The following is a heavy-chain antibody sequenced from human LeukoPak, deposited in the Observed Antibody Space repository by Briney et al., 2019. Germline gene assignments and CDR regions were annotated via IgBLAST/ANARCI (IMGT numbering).Heavy chain of an antibody. Sequence: PGGSLRLSCAASGFTFSNYWMSWVRQAAGKGLEWVSVIYGSSRTYYADSVKGRFTISRDNSKNTVYLQMDSLRAEDTAVYYCARDSRDGYLFDYWGQGTLVTVSS. V-gene: IGHV3-66*01. CDR3: ARDSRDGYLFDY. J-gene: IGHJ4*02. CDR2: IYGSSRT. CDR1: GFTFSNYW. D-gene: IGHD5-24*01.